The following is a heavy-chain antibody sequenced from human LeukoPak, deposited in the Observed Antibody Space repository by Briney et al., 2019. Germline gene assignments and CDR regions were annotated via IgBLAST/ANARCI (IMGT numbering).Heavy chain of an antibody. CDR2: ISGRGVI. J-gene: IGHJ5*02. Sequence: SETLSLTCTVSGGPITTYYLSWIRQSAGMVLEWIGRISGRGVITYNPSLKSRVTMSVDTSKNQFSLKLSSVTAADTAVYYCARVRGGGLVIISRKINWFDPWGQGTLVTVSS. CDR3: ARVRGGGLVIISRKINWFDP. CDR1: GGPITTYY. V-gene: IGHV4-4*07. D-gene: IGHD3/OR15-3a*01.